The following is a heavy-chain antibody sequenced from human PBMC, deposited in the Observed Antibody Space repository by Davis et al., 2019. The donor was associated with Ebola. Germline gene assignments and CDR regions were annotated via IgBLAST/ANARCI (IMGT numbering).Heavy chain of an antibody. V-gene: IGHV1-69*04. CDR1: RGTLSSDG. CDR3: ARGGTWNLDYGMDV. J-gene: IGHJ6*02. D-gene: IGHD1-1*01. Sequence: SVTVSCKASRGTLSSDGISWVRQAPGQGLEWMGRIIPIVGIANYAPKFQGRVTITADKSTSTANMEVNSLRSEDTAVYYCARGGTWNLDYGMDVWGQGTTVTVSS. CDR2: IIPIVGIA.